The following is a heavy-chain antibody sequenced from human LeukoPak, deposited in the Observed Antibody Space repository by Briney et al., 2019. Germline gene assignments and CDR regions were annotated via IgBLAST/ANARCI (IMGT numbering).Heavy chain of an antibody. Sequence: SETLSLTCPVSGGSINNYYWSWIRPPPGKGLEWIGYIYYTGSTNYNPSLKSRVTISLDTSRTQFSLKLSSVTAADTAVYYCARHGFYGSGSYSFDHWGQGSLVTVSS. CDR3: ARHGFYGSGSYSFDH. J-gene: IGHJ4*02. CDR1: GGSINNYY. V-gene: IGHV4-59*08. CDR2: IYYTGST. D-gene: IGHD3-10*01.